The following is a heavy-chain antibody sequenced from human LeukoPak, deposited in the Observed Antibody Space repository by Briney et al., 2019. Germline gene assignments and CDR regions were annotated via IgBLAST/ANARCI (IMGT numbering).Heavy chain of an antibody. CDR3: VRDSRHVPAF. CDR2: ISSSSTTI. CDR1: GFILSYYS. J-gene: IGHJ4*02. Sequence: GGSLRLSCVASGFILSYYSMNWVRQAPGKGLDWVSYISSSSTTIYYADSVKGRFTMSRDNAKNSLYLQMNSLRAEDSAVYYCVRDSRHVPAFWGQGILVTVSS. V-gene: IGHV3-48*04.